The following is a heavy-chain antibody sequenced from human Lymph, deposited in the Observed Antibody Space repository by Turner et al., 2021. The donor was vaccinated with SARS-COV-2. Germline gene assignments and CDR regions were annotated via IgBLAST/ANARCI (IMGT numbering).Heavy chain of an antibody. CDR2: INYSGST. Sequence: LPLQESGPGLVTPGETVSLTCTLSGGPINSSRYFGGWIRHPPGKGREWIGSINYSGSTYYNPSLNIRVTISVDTSKNQFSLKLSFGTAADTAVYYCAGLIVVGIEDVVGLGAFDIWGQGTMVTISS. J-gene: IGHJ3*02. CDR1: GGPINSSRYF. D-gene: IGHD2-21*01. V-gene: IGHV4-39*01. CDR3: AGLIVVGIEDVVGLGAFDI.